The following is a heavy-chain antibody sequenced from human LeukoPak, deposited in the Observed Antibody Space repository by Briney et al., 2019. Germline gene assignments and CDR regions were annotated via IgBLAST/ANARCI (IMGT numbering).Heavy chain of an antibody. D-gene: IGHD6-19*01. J-gene: IGHJ4*02. Sequence: PSETLSLTCSVSGYSITSTSFWAWIRQTPGKGLEWIGSINHLGSAYYNPSLESRVTISVDTSKNHFSLNLKSVTAADTAVYYCARVPNSYSSGWYDYFDYWGQGTLVTVSS. CDR2: INHLGSA. CDR3: ARVPNSYSSGWYDYFDY. CDR1: GYSITSTSF. V-gene: IGHV4-38-2*02.